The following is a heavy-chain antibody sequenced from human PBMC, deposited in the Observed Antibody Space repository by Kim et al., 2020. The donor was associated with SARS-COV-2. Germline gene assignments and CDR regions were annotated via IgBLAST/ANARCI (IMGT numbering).Heavy chain of an antibody. CDR3: ATQRKGYMAPPDY. Sequence: YAQGFTGRFVFSLDTSVSTAYLQISSLKAEDTAVYYCATQRKGYMAPPDYWGQGTLVTVSS. V-gene: IGHV7-4-1*02. D-gene: IGHD3-16*02. J-gene: IGHJ4*02.